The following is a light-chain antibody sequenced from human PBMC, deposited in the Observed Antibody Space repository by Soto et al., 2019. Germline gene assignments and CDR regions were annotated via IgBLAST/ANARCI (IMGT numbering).Light chain of an antibody. Sequence: IVLTKSPGTLSLSPGERASLSCRASQGVNSLFFGWHQQKPGQPPRLLIYGATTRAAGIPDRFSGSGSGTDFTLTISSLEPEDSAVYFCQQYGISPQTFGQGTKVDI. J-gene: IGKJ1*01. CDR1: QGVNSLF. V-gene: IGKV3-20*01. CDR3: QQYGISPQT. CDR2: GAT.